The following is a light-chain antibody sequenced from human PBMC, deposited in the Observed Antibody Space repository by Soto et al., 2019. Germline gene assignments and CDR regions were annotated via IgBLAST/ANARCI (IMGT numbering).Light chain of an antibody. CDR2: AAS. Sequence: DIQMTQSPSSLSASVGDRVTITCRASQGISNYLSCYQQKPGKVPKLLIYAASTLQSGVPSRFSGSGSGTDFTLTIMSLQPEDVATYYCQKSNSAPRTFGPGTKVDIK. J-gene: IGKJ3*01. CDR3: QKSNSAPRT. V-gene: IGKV1-27*01. CDR1: QGISNY.